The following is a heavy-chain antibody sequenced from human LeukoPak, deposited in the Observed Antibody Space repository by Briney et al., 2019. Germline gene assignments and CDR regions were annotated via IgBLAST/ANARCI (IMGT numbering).Heavy chain of an antibody. V-gene: IGHV3-30-3*01. J-gene: IGHJ4*02. D-gene: IGHD3-22*01. CDR1: GFTFSSYA. CDR2: ISYDGSNK. Sequence: PGGSLRLSCAASGFTFSSYAMHWVRQAPGKGLEWVAVISYDGSNKYYAGSVKGRFTISRDNSKNTLYLQMNSLRAEDTAVYYCARLSRPYYYDSSGYYAFDYWGQGTLVTVSS. CDR3: ARLSRPYYYDSSGYYAFDY.